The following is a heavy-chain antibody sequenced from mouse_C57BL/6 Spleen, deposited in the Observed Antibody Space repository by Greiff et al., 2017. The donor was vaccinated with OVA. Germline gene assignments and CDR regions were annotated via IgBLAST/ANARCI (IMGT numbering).Heavy chain of an antibody. J-gene: IGHJ1*03. CDR2: IDPSDSYT. D-gene: IGHD2-4*01. V-gene: IGHV1-59*01. CDR1: GYTFTSYW. Sequence: VQLQQPGAELVRPGTSVKLSCKASGYTFTSYWMHWVKQRPGQGLEWIGVIDPSDSYTNYNQKFKGKATLTVDTSSSTAYMQLSSLTSEDSAVYYCARGDYGWYFDVWGTGTTVTVSS. CDR3: ARGDYGWYFDV.